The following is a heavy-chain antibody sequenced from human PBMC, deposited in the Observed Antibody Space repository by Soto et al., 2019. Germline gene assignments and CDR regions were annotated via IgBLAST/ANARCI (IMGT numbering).Heavy chain of an antibody. D-gene: IGHD5-18*01. CDR3: ASWGRDTAMGIPFDY. Sequence: ASVKVSCKASGYTFTSYYMHWVRQAPGQGLEWMGIINPSGGSTSYAQKFQGRVAMTRDTSTSTVYMELSSLRSEDTAVYYCASWGRDTAMGIPFDYWGQGTMVTVYS. CDR1: GYTFTSYY. CDR2: INPSGGST. V-gene: IGHV1-46*01. J-gene: IGHJ4*02.